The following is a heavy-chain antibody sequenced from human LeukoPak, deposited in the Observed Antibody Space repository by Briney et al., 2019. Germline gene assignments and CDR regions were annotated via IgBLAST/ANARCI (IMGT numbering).Heavy chain of an antibody. CDR1: GYTFTSYD. J-gene: IGHJ4*02. Sequence: GASVKVSCKASGYTFTSYDINWVRQATGQRPERMGWMSPNSGDTGYAQKFQDRVTMTRNTSISTAYMELSSLRSDDTAVYYCARGPPNWGYDYWGPGTLVTVSS. D-gene: IGHD7-27*01. CDR2: MSPNSGDT. CDR3: ARGPPNWGYDY. V-gene: IGHV1-8*01.